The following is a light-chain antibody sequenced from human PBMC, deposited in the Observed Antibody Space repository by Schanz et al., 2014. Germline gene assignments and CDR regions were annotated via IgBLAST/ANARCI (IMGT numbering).Light chain of an antibody. Sequence: EVVMTQSPATLSVSPGERATLSCRASQSVDGSTLAWYQHKPGQAPRLLIFGTASRATGIPARFSGSGSGTEFTLTISSLQPDDFATYYCQQYNSYSPWTFGQGTKVEIK. CDR2: GTA. J-gene: IGKJ1*01. CDR1: QSVDGST. CDR3: QQYNSYSPWT. V-gene: IGKV3D-15*01.